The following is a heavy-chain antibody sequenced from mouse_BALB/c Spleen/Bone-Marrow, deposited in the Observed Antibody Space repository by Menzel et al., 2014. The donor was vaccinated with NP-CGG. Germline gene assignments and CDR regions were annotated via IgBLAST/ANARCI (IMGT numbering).Heavy chain of an antibody. CDR1: GFTFSDYY. D-gene: IGHD2-3*01. V-gene: IGHV5-12*02. J-gene: IGHJ4*01. Sequence: EVKVVESGGGLVQPGGSLKLSCATSGFTFSDYYMYWVRQTPEKRLEWVAYISNGGGSTYYPDTVKGRFTISRDNAKNTLYLRMSRLKSEDTAMYYCARRGWYYAMDYWGQGTSVTVSS. CDR3: ARRGWYYAMDY. CDR2: ISNGGGST.